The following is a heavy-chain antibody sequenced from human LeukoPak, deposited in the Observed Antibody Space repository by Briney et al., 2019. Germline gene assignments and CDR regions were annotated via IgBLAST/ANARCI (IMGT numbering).Heavy chain of an antibody. CDR1: GFTFSSYW. J-gene: IGHJ5*02. D-gene: IGHD3-10*01. Sequence: PGGSLRLSCAASGFTFSSYWMHWVRQAPGKGLVWVSRINSDGSSTSYADSVKGRFTISRDNAKNTLYLQMNSLRADDTAVYYCAREFRMVRGVISHNWFDPWGQGTLVTVSS. V-gene: IGHV3-74*01. CDR3: AREFRMVRGVISHNWFDP. CDR2: INSDGSST.